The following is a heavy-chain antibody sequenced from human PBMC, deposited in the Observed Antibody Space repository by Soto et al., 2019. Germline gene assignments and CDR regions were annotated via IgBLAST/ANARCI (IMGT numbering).Heavy chain of an antibody. D-gene: IGHD3-22*01. CDR2: IYSGGST. J-gene: IGHJ4*02. V-gene: IGHV3-66*01. Sequence: GGSLRLSCAASGFTVSSNYMSWVRQAPGKGLEWVSVIYSGGSTYYADSVKGRFTISRDNSKNTLYLQMNSLRAEDTAVYYCARDLYYYGSSGYYHYFDYWGQGTLVTVSS. CDR1: GFTVSSNY. CDR3: ARDLYYYGSSGYYHYFDY.